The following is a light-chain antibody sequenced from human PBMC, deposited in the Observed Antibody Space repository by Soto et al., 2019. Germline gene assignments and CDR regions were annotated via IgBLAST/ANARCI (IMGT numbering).Light chain of an antibody. J-gene: IGKJ1*01. CDR3: QQHNNWPPWT. CDR1: QSVSSN. CDR2: GAS. Sequence: EIVMTQSPATLSVSPGERATLSCRASQSVSSNLAWYQQNPGQAPRLLMYGASTRATGIPDRFSGSGSGTEFTLNISSLQSEDFAVYYCQQHNNWPPWTFGQGTKVEIK. V-gene: IGKV3-15*01.